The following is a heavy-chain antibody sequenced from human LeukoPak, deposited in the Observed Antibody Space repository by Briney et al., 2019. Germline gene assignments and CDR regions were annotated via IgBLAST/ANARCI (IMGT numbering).Heavy chain of an antibody. V-gene: IGHV4-38-2*02. CDR3: ARSTGYSSTTPFDY. D-gene: IGHD6-13*01. J-gene: IGHJ4*02. Sequence: SSETLSLTCTVSGYAITSGYYWGWIRQPPGKGLEWIGTISHSGSTYHHPSLKSRVTISLDTSKNQFSLKLSSVTAADTAVYYCARSTGYSSTTPFDYWGQGTLVTVSS. CDR1: GYAITSGYY. CDR2: ISHSGST.